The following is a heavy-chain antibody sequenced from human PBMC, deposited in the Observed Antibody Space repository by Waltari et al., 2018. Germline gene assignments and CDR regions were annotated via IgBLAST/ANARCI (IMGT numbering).Heavy chain of an antibody. CDR3: ARLDGGGYSYGYDYYYGMDV. D-gene: IGHD5-18*01. CDR2: IFYSGET. CDR1: GVSISSSSTY. J-gene: IGHJ6*02. Sequence: QVQLRESGPGLVKPSETLSLTCTVFGVSISSSSTYWVWIRQPPGKGLEWIGKIFYSGETYYNPSLRSRVTISVDTSKNQFSLKLSSVTAADTAVYYCARLDGGGYSYGYDYYYGMDVWGQGTTVTVSS. V-gene: IGHV4-39*01.